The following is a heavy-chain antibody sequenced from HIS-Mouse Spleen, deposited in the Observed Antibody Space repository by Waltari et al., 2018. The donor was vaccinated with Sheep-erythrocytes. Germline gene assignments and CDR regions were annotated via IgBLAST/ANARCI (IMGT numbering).Heavy chain of an antibody. V-gene: IGHV4-39*07. CDR3: ARDEGTYYDFWSGYPPSYYFDY. Sequence: QLQLQESGPGLVKPSETLSLTCTVSGGSISSSSYYWGWIRQPPGKGLERIGSICYRGGTYYNPSLKSRVTISEDTSKNQFSLKLSSVTAADTAVYYCARDEGTYYDFWSGYPPSYYFDYWGQGTLVTVSS. D-gene: IGHD3-3*01. J-gene: IGHJ4*02. CDR2: ICYRGGT. CDR1: GGSISSSSYY.